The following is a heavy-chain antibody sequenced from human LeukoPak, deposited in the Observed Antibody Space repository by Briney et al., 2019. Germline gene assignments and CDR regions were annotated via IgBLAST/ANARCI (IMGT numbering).Heavy chain of an antibody. CDR1: GVTFSSYA. D-gene: IGHD6-6*01. CDR2: IIPIFGIA. Sequence: SVKVSCKASGVTFSSYAISWVRQAPGQGLEWMGRIIPIFGIANYAQKFQGRVTITADKSTSTAYMELSSLRSEDTAVYYCARAQYSSSAFDYWGQGTLVTVSS. CDR3: ARAQYSSSAFDY. J-gene: IGHJ4*02. V-gene: IGHV1-69*04.